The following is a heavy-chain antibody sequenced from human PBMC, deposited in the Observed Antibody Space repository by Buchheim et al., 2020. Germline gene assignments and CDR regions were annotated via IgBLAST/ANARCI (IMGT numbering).Heavy chain of an antibody. CDR3: ARDRVPAAMDYGMDV. J-gene: IGHJ6*02. CDR2: IWYDGSNK. D-gene: IGHD2-2*01. CDR1: GFSFSSYG. V-gene: IGHV3-33*01. Sequence: QVQLVESGGGVVQSGRSLRLSCAASGFSFSSYGMHWVRQAPGKGLEWVAVIWYDGSNKYYADSVKGRFTISRDNSKNTLYLQMNSLRAEDTAVYYCARDRVPAAMDYGMDVWGQGTT.